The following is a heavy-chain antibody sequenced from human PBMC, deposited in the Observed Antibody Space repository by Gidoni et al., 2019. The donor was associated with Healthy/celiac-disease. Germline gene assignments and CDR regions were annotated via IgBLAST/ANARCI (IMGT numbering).Heavy chain of an antibody. D-gene: IGHD1-7*01. Sequence: QLQLQESGPGLVKPSETLSLTCTVSGGSISSSSYYWGWIRQPPGKGLEWIGSIYYSGSTYYNPSLKSRVTISVDTSKNQFSLKLSSVTAADTAVYYCARRPRITGTTGGMDVWGQGTTVTVSS. V-gene: IGHV4-39*01. J-gene: IGHJ6*02. CDR2: IYYSGST. CDR3: ARRPRITGTTGGMDV. CDR1: GGSISSSSYY.